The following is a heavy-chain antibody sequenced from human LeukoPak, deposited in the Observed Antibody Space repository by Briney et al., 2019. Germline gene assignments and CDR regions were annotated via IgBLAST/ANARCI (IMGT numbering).Heavy chain of an antibody. Sequence: PGGSLRLSCAASGFTFSSYDMHWVRQATGKGLEWVSAIGTAGDTYYPGSVKGRFTISRENAKNSLYLQMNSLRAEDTALYYCARGSGSYYFDYWGQGTLVTVSS. D-gene: IGHD1-26*01. CDR3: ARGSGSYYFDY. CDR1: GFTFSSYD. V-gene: IGHV3-13*01. J-gene: IGHJ4*02. CDR2: IGTAGDT.